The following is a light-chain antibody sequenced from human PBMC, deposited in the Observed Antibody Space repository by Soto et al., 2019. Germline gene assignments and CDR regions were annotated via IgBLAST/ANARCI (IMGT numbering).Light chain of an antibody. CDR3: QQYGSSPFT. V-gene: IGKV3-20*01. Sequence: IVLTQSPGTLALSPGETATLSCRASQSVSSNYLTWYQQKPGQAPRLLIHGASSRATGIPDRFSGSGSGTDFTLTIRRLEPEDFAMYYCQQYGSSPFTFGPGTKVDIK. J-gene: IGKJ3*01. CDR1: QSVSSNY. CDR2: GAS.